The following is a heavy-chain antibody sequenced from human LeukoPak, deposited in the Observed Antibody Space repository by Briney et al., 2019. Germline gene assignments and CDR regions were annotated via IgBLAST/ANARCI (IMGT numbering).Heavy chain of an antibody. CDR2: FDPEDGET. J-gene: IGHJ3*02. CDR1: GYTLTELS. Sequence: GASVKVSCKVSGYTLTELSMHWVRQAPGKGLEWMVGFDPEDGETIYAQKFQGRVTMTEDTSTDTAYMELSSLRSEDTAVYYCATVGPLLRFLEWSPDAFDIWGQGTMVTVSS. CDR3: ATVGPLLRFLEWSPDAFDI. D-gene: IGHD3-3*01. V-gene: IGHV1-24*01.